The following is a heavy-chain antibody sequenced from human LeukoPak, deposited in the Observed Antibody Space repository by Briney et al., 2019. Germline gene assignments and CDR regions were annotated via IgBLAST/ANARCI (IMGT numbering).Heavy chain of an antibody. CDR1: GGSFSGYY. CDR2: VNHSGST. D-gene: IGHD6-13*01. V-gene: IGHV4-34*01. CDR3: ARSFHSSSWYFDY. Sequence: PSETLSLTCAVYGGSFSGYYWSWIRQPPGKGLEWIGDVNHSGSTNYNPSLNSRVTISVDTSKNQFSLKLSSVTAADTAVYYCARSFHSSSWYFDYWGQGTLVTVSS. J-gene: IGHJ4*02.